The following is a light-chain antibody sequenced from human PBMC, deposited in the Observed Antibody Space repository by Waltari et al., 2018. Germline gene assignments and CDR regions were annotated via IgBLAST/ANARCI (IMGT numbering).Light chain of an antibody. CDR3: QQYNNWPPYT. J-gene: IGKJ2*01. Sequence: IVMTQSPATLSVSPGEGATLSCKASQSLSSNLAWYQQKPGQLPRLLIYGASTRATGIPARFSGSGSGTEFTLTISSLQAEDFAVYYCQQYNNWPPYTFGQGTKLEIK. CDR1: QSLSSN. CDR2: GAS. V-gene: IGKV3-15*01.